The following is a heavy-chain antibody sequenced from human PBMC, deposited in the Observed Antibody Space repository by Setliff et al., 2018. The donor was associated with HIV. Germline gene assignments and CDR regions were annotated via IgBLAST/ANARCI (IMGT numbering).Heavy chain of an antibody. D-gene: IGHD3-22*01. CDR2: INPSGGST. V-gene: IGHV1-46*01. J-gene: IGHJ3*02. CDR3: ARGWGWNDDESSGRPQYAFDI. CDR1: GYTFTSYG. Sequence: ASVKVSCKASGYTFTSYGISWVRQAPGQGLEWMGIINPSGGSTSYAQKFQGRVTMTRDTSTSTVYMELSSLRSEDTAVYYCARGWGWNDDESSGRPQYAFDIWGQGTMVTVSS.